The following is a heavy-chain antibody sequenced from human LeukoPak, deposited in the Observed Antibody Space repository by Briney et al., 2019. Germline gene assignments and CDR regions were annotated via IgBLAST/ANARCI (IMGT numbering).Heavy chain of an antibody. J-gene: IGHJ4*02. V-gene: IGHV5-51*01. CDR3: ARPRTTVVTRVDY. D-gene: IGHD4-23*01. CDR1: GYSFTSYW. CDR2: IYPGDSDT. Sequence: GESLKISCKGSGYSFTSYWIGWVRPMPGKGLEWMGIIYPGDSDTRYSPSFQGQVTISADKSISTAYLQWSSLKASDTAMYYCARPRTTVVTRVDYWGQGTLVTVSS.